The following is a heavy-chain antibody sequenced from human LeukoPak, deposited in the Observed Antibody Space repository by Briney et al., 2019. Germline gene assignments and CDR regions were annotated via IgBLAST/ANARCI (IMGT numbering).Heavy chain of an antibody. CDR3: ARVYGGKKFDY. J-gene: IGHJ4*02. CDR2: ISYDGSNK. V-gene: IGHV3-30*03. Sequence: PGGSLRLSCAASGFTLSNYGMNWVRQAPGKGLEWVAVISYDGSNKYYADSVKGRFTISGDNSKNTLYLQMNSLRAEDTAVYYCARVYGGKKFDYWGQGTLVTVSS. CDR1: GFTLSNYG. D-gene: IGHD4-23*01.